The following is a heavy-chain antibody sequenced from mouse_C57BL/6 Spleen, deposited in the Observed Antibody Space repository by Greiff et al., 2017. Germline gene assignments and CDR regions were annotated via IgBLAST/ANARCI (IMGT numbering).Heavy chain of an antibody. V-gene: IGHV1-5*01. CDR1: GYTFTSYW. CDR2: IYPGNSDT. CDR3: TREAYYSNYVAMDY. D-gene: IGHD2-5*01. J-gene: IGHJ4*01. Sequence: EVQLQQSGTVLARPGASVKMSCKTSGYTFTSYWMHWVKQRPGQGLEWIGAIYPGNSDTSYNQKFKGKAKLTAVTSASTAYMELSSLTNEDSAVYYCTREAYYSNYVAMDYWGQGTSVTVSS.